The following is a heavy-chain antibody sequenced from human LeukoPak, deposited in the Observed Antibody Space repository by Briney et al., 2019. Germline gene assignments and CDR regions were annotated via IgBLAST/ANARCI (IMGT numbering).Heavy chain of an antibody. CDR2: INPNSGGT. V-gene: IGHV1-2*02. D-gene: IGHD1-26*01. J-gene: IGHJ4*02. CDR3: ARGRPVGTARTDYFDY. CDR1: GYTFNDYY. Sequence: ASVKVSCQASGYTFNDYYMHWVRQAPGQGLEWMGWINPNSGGTNYAQTFQSRVTMTRDTSISTAYMELSRLRSDDTAVYYCARGRPVGTARTDYFDYWGQGTLVTVSS.